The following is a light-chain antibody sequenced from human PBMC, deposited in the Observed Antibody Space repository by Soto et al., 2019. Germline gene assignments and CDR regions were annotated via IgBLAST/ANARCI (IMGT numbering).Light chain of an antibody. V-gene: IGLV2-14*01. J-gene: IGLJ2*01. CDR2: DVN. CDR1: SNDIGAYRF. CDR3: SSYTRSTTLV. Sequence: QPVLTQPASVSGSPGQSIAISCTGTSNDIGAYRFVSWYQQHPGKAPKLIIYDVNSRPSGVSDRFSGSKSGNTASLAISGLQADDESDYYCSSYTRSTTLVFGGGTKLTVL.